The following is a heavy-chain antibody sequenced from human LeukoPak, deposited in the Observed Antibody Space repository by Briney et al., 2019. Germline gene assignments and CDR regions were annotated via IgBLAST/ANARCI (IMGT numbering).Heavy chain of an antibody. CDR2: IYYSGTT. J-gene: IGHJ6*02. D-gene: IGHD4-17*01. V-gene: IGHV4-59*01. Sequence: SETLSLTCTVSGGSIGSYYWSWIRQPPGKGLEWIGYIYYSGTTNYNPSLKSRVTISVDTSRNQFSLQLRSVTAADTAVYYCAREDPQTTVPEGMDVWGQGTTVIVSS. CDR1: GGSIGSYY. CDR3: AREDPQTTVPEGMDV.